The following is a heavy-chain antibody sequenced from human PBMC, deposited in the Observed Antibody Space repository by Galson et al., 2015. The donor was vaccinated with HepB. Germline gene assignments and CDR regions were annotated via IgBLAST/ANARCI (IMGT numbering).Heavy chain of an antibody. Sequence: SVKVSCKASGYKFISYYMHWVRQAPGQGLEWMGIINPSGGSTDYAPKFQGRVTMTRDTSISTAYMELSRLRSDDTAVYYCARVRRGITMVQGVIITSVYFDYWGQGTLVTVSS. V-gene: IGHV1-46*01. J-gene: IGHJ4*02. CDR1: GYKFISYY. D-gene: IGHD3-10*01. CDR2: INPSGGST. CDR3: ARVRRGITMVQGVIITSVYFDY.